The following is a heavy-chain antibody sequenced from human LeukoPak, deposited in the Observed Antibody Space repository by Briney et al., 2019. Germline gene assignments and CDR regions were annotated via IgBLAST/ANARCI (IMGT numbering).Heavy chain of an antibody. CDR3: ASELYSSSWSFDY. D-gene: IGHD6-13*01. V-gene: IGHV3-30*04. J-gene: IGHJ4*02. CDR2: ISYDGSNK. CDR1: GFTFSSYE. Sequence: GGSLRLSCAASGFTFSSYEMNWVRQAPGKGLEWVAVISYDGSNKYYADSVKGRFTISRDNSKNTLYLQMNSLRAEDMAVYYCASELYSSSWSFDYWGQGTLVTVSS.